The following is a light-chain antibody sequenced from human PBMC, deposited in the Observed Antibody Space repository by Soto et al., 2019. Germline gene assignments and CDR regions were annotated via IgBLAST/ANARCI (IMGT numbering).Light chain of an antibody. Sequence: AIQMTQSPSSLSASVGERVTITCRASEYISDDSAWYQQRPGTAPKLLIYEASTLHSGVPSRFSGVVSGTDFTLTISGLQAEDFTSYFCLQSHDYPFTFGQGTRLEI. V-gene: IGKV1-6*01. CDR2: EAS. CDR3: LQSHDYPFT. CDR1: EYISDD. J-gene: IGKJ5*01.